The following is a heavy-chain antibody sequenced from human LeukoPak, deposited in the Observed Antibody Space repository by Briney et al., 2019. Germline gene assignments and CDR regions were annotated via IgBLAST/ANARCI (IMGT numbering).Heavy chain of an antibody. V-gene: IGHV3-7*01. Sequence: GGSLRLSCAASEFTFSGYWMNWVRQAPGKGPEWVANINQDGSEKHDVASLKGQFTIYKDNANTKLFLQISGLRVEDMAVFYCARDGFVGAADYGGQGTLDSVSS. J-gene: IGHJ4*02. CDR3: ARDGFVGAADY. D-gene: IGHD6-13*01. CDR2: INQDGSEK. CDR1: EFTFSGYW.